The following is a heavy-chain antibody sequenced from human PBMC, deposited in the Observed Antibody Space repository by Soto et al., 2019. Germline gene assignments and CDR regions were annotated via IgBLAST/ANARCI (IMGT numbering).Heavy chain of an antibody. J-gene: IGHJ4*02. CDR1: GGSISGSY. CDR2: VYYTGST. V-gene: IGHV4-59*01. CDR3: ARSVAVPGAHIDY. Sequence: SETLSLTCSVSGGSISGSYWGWIRQSPGKGLEWLGYVYYTGSTNYSPSLRSRVSISVDTSKNEFSLRLSSVTAADTAVYFCARSVAVPGAHIDYWGQGSQVTVSS. D-gene: IGHD6-19*01.